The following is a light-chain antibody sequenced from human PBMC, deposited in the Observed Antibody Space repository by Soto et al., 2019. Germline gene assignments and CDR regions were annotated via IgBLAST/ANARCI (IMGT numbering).Light chain of an antibody. J-gene: IGLJ1*01. Sequence: QSVLTQPASVSGSPGQSIAMSCTGTSSDVGGYNYVSWYQQHPGKAPKLSIYDVTSRPSGVSNRFSGSKSGNTASLTIAGLLAEDETDYYCSSYTGSSTYVCGTGTKLTVL. CDR2: DVT. CDR3: SSYTGSSTYV. V-gene: IGLV2-14*01. CDR1: SSDVGGYNY.